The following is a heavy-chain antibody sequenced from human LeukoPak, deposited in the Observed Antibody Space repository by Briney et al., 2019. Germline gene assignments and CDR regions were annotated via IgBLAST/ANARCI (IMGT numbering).Heavy chain of an antibody. CDR2: ISAYNGNT. V-gene: IGHV1-18*01. Sequence: ASVKVSCTASGYTFTSYGISWVRQAPGQGLEWMGWISAYNGNTNYAQKLQGRVTMTTDTSTSTAYMELRSLRSDDTAVYYCARDLTSGSYSGYWGQGTLVTVSS. D-gene: IGHD1-26*01. CDR3: ARDLTSGSYSGY. CDR1: GYTFTSYG. J-gene: IGHJ4*02.